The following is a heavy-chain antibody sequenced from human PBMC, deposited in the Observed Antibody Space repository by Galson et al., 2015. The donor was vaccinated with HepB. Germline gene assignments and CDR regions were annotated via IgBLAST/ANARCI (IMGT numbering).Heavy chain of an antibody. Sequence: SVKVSCKASGYTFNTYTINWVRQAPGQRLEWMGGIIPIFGTANYAQKFQGRVTITADESTSTAYVELSSLRSEDTAVYYCARGSPHRDGYIYFDYWGQGTLVTVSS. J-gene: IGHJ4*02. CDR3: ARGSPHRDGYIYFDY. CDR2: IIPIFGTA. V-gene: IGHV1-69*13. D-gene: IGHD5-24*01. CDR1: GYTFNTYT.